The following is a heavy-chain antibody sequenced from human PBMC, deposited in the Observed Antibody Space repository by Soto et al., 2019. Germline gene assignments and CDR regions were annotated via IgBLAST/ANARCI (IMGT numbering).Heavy chain of an antibody. J-gene: IGHJ4*01. CDR3: VKGNQLLRYYFEF. V-gene: IGHV3-64D*06. D-gene: IGHD2-15*01. CDR1: GFTFSKYA. Sequence: PGGSLRLSCSVSGFTFSKYAMHWVRQAPGKGLEYVSGITSDGDSTWHADSVKDRFTISRDNSKNTLFLQMSSLRVEDTAIYFCVKGNQLLRYYFEFWDPGTLVT. CDR2: ITSDGDST.